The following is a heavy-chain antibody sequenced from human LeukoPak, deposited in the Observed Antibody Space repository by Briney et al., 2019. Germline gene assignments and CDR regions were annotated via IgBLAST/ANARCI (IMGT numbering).Heavy chain of an antibody. CDR1: GFTVNNNY. CDR2: IYSGGTT. Sequence: GGSLRLSCAASGFTVNNNYMIWVRQAPGKGLEWVSLIYSGGTTYYADSVKGRFTISRDNSKNTLYLQMNSLRAEDTAVYYCATPRDLGVFSEVDYFDYWGQGTLVTVSS. D-gene: IGHD1-14*01. CDR3: ATPRDLGVFSEVDYFDY. V-gene: IGHV3-53*01. J-gene: IGHJ4*02.